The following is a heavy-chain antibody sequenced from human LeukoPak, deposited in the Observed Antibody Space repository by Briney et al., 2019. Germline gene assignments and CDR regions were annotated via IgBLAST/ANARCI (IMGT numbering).Heavy chain of an antibody. Sequence: SETLSLTCAVSGASINDFYWTWIRQPPGKGLEWIGYVYYGGSTNYNPSLKSRVTISVDTSKNQFSLKLSSVTAADTAVYYCARYSASYAMDVWGKGTTVTVSS. J-gene: IGHJ6*03. D-gene: IGHD6-13*01. V-gene: IGHV4-59*01. CDR2: VYYGGST. CDR3: ARYSASYAMDV. CDR1: GASINDFY.